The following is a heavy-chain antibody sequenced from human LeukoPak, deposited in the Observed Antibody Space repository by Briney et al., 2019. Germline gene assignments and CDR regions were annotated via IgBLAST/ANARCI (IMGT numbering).Heavy chain of an antibody. J-gene: IGHJ6*02. Sequence: SETLSLTCTVSGASISSYYWSWIRQPPGKGLELIGSFHYSGDTKYIPSLKSRVTMSGDTSKSQFSLMLSSVTAADTAVYYCARALEELSYYYYGMDVWGQGTTVTVSS. CDR3: ARALEELSYYYYGMDV. V-gene: IGHV4-59*01. CDR2: FHYSGDT. D-gene: IGHD3-10*01. CDR1: GASISSYY.